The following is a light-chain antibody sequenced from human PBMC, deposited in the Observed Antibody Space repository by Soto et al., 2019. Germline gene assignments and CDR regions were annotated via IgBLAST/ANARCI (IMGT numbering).Light chain of an antibody. CDR1: SSDVGGYNY. CDR3: CAYTRGTTPRV. J-gene: IGLJ1*01. V-gene: IGLV2-14*01. CDR2: DVS. Sequence: QSALTQPASVSGSPGQSITISCTGTSSDVGGYNYVSWYQQHPGKAPKLMIYDVSNRPSGVSNRFSGSKSGNTASPIISGLQDEEDADYYYCAYTRGTTPRVFGGGTKLTVL.